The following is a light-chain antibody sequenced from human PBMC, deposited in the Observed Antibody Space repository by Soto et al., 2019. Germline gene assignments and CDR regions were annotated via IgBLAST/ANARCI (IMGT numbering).Light chain of an antibody. Sequence: QSVLTQPPSVSGTPGQRVTISCSGSTSNIGTNTVNWFQHLPGTAPKLLIYTNDQRPSGVPDRFSGSRSGTSASLAISGLQSGDEADYYCATWDDSVYVFGTGTKVTVL. CDR3: ATWDDSVYV. CDR1: TSNIGTNT. J-gene: IGLJ1*01. CDR2: TND. V-gene: IGLV1-44*01.